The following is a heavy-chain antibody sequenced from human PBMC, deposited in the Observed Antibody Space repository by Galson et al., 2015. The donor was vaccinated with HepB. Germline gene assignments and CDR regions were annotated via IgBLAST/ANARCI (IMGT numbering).Heavy chain of an antibody. CDR1: GFTFRNYW. CDR2: IKQDGSEK. Sequence: ALRLSCAASGFTFRNYWMTWVRQAPGEGLEWVANIKQDGSEKYYEDFVKGRFTISRDNAKNSLYLQMNGPRGADTAVDYCVEVVRPASWGQGTLVTVSS. V-gene: IGHV3-7*03. CDR3: VEVVRPAS. J-gene: IGHJ5*02. D-gene: IGHD2-15*01.